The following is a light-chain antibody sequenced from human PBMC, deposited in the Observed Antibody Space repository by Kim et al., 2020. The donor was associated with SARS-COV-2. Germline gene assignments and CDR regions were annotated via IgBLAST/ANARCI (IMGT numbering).Light chain of an antibody. CDR2: DTT. J-gene: IGLJ3*02. CDR1: SSAVSSGQY. CDR3: LVSYANVGV. V-gene: IGLV7-46*01. Sequence: PGGTVTVTCGSSSSAVSSGQYPYWLQQKPGQAPRTLIYDTTKKHSLTPARFSGSILGDKAALTLSGALPEDEADYYCLVSYANVGVFGGGTQLTVL.